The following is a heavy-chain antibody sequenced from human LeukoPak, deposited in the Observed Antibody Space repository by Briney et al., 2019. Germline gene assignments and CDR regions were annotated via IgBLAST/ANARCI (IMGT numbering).Heavy chain of an antibody. Sequence: GGSLRLSCEVSGFSVSNNYMNWVRQAPGKGLEWVSAISGSGGSTYYADSVKGRFTISRDNSKNTLYLQMNSLRAEDTAVYYCAKDHAPGRGSYYDYWGQGTLVTVSS. J-gene: IGHJ4*02. CDR2: ISGSGGST. V-gene: IGHV3-23*01. CDR1: GFSVSNNY. D-gene: IGHD1-26*01. CDR3: AKDHAPGRGSYYDY.